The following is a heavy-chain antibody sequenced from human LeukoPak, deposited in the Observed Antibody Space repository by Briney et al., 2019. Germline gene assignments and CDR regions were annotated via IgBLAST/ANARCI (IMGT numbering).Heavy chain of an antibody. D-gene: IGHD3-10*01. CDR1: GFTFSSYW. CDR2: IKQDESEK. Sequence: GGSLRLSCAASGFTFSSYWMSWVRQAPGKGLEWVANIKQDESEKYYVDSVKGRFTISRDNAKKSLYLQMKSLRAEDTAVYYCARHRAAVYGEDNAFDVWGQGTMGIVSS. V-gene: IGHV3-7*05. CDR3: ARHRAAVYGEDNAFDV. J-gene: IGHJ3*01.